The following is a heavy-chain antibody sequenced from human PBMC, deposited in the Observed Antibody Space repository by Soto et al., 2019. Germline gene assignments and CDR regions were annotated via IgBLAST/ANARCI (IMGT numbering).Heavy chain of an antibody. Sequence: EVQLVESGGGLIQPGGSLRLSCAASGFTVSSTYMSWVRQAPGKGLEWVSVIHTGGSTYYAGSVEGRFTISRDNGKNTLYLQMNILRVDDTAVYYWARLALGPWGQGALFTVSS. V-gene: IGHV3-53*01. J-gene: IGHJ5*02. CDR3: ARLALGP. CDR1: GFTVSSTY. CDR2: IHTGGST. D-gene: IGHD3-16*01.